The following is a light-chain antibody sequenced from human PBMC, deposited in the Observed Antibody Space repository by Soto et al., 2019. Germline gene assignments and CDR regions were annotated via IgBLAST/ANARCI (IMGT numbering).Light chain of an antibody. CDR2: STN. Sequence: QAVLTQEPSFSVSPGGTVTLTCGLSSGSVSTSYYPSWYQQTPGQAPRTLIYSTNTRSSGVPDRFSGSILGNKAALTITGAQADDESDYYCVLYMGSGIPYVFGTGTKLTVL. CDR1: SGSVSTSYY. J-gene: IGLJ1*01. CDR3: VLYMGSGIPYV. V-gene: IGLV8-61*01.